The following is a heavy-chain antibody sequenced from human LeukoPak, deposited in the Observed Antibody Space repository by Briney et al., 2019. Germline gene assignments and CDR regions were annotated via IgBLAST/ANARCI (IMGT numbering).Heavy chain of an antibody. CDR2: IYYSGST. CDR3: ARHGPPAAKVVVIGSFDY. J-gene: IGHJ4*02. Sequence: PSQTLSLTCTVSGGSISSGGYYWSWIRQPPGKGLEWIGSIYYSGSTYYNPSLKSRVTISVDTSKNQFSLKLSSVTAADTAVYYCARHGPPAAKVVVIGSFDYWGQGTLVTVSS. V-gene: IGHV4-39*01. D-gene: IGHD2-2*01. CDR1: GGSISSGGYY.